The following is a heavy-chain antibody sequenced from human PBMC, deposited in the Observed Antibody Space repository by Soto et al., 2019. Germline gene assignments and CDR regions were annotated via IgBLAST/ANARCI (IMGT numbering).Heavy chain of an antibody. CDR2: IYNGDTT. CDR3: ASRYSSSWSALDY. Sequence: GGSLRLSCAASGFIVNSNYMSWVRQAPGKWLEWVSIIYNGDTTYYADSVKGRFTISRDNSKNTVYLQMNNLRAEDTAIYYCASRYSSSWSALDYWGQGTLVTVSS. D-gene: IGHD6-13*01. CDR1: GFIVNSNY. V-gene: IGHV3-53*01. J-gene: IGHJ4*02.